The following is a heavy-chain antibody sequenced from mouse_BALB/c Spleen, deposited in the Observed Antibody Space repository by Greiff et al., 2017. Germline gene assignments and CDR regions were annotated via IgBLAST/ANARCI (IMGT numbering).Heavy chain of an antibody. V-gene: IGHV1-87*01. D-gene: IGHD2-14*01. J-gene: IGHJ2*01. Sequence: VQLQESGAELARPGASVKLSCKASGYTFTSYWMQWVKQRPGQGLEWIGAIYPGDGDTRYTQKFKGKATLTADKSSSTAYMQLSSLASEDSAVYYCARADRYDGGVGYWGQGTTLTVSS. CDR1: GYTFTSYW. CDR2: IYPGDGDT. CDR3: ARADRYDGGVGY.